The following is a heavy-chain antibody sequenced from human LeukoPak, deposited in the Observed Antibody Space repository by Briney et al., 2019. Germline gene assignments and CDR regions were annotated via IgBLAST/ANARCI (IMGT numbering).Heavy chain of an antibody. J-gene: IGHJ4*02. CDR2: FDPEDGET. D-gene: IGHD6-6*01. V-gene: IGHV1-24*01. CDR3: ATTMLPYSSSYYFDY. Sequence: GASVKVSCKVSGYTLTELSMHWVRQAPGKGLEWMGGFDPEDGETIYAQKFQGRVTMTEDTSTDTAYMELSSLRSQDTAVYYCATTMLPYSSSYYFDYWGQGTLVTVSS. CDR1: GYTLTELS.